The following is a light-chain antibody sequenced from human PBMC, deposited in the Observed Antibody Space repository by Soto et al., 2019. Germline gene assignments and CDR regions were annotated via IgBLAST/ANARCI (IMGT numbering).Light chain of an antibody. CDR1: SSDVGAYNY. J-gene: IGLJ2*01. CDR3: CSHAGTYEV. CDR2: DVS. V-gene: IGLV2-11*01. Sequence: QSALTQPRSVSGSPGQSVTISCTGTSSDVGAYNYVSWYQQHPGKAPKLMIFDVSERPSGVPDRFSGSKSGNTASLTISGLQAEDEADYYCCSHAGTYEVFGGGTKVTVL.